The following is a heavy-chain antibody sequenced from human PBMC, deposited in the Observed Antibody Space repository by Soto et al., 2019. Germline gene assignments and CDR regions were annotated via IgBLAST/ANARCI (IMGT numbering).Heavy chain of an antibody. CDR1: GFTFDNYA. CDR3: AKDTGPN. V-gene: IGHV3-9*01. Sequence: HPVGSLRLSCAASGFTFDNYAMHWVRQAPGKGLEWVSGISWNSNTIAYADSVKVRFTISRDNAKTSLYWQMNSLRAEDTAVYYCAKDTGPNWGQGTLVTVSS. CDR2: ISWNSNTI. J-gene: IGHJ4*02.